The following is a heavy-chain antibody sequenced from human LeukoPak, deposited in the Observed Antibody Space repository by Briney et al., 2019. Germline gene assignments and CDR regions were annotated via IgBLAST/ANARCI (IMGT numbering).Heavy chain of an antibody. CDR3: ARDRFDYGDNYDFDY. CDR1: GYTFTSYY. Sequence: ASVKVSCKASGYTFTSYYMHWVRQAPGQGLEWMGIINPSGGSTSYAQKFQGRVTMTRDTSTSTVYMELSSLRSEDTAVYYCARDRFDYGDNYDFDYWGQGTLVTVSS. J-gene: IGHJ4*02. CDR2: INPSGGST. V-gene: IGHV1-46*01. D-gene: IGHD4-17*01.